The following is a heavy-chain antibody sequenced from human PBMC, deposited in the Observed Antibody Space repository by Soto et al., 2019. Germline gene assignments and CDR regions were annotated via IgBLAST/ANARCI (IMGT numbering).Heavy chain of an antibody. CDR3: AKDLGQGGGSVFGN. D-gene: IGHD2-15*01. V-gene: IGHV3-23*01. CDR1: GFTFGSYA. CDR2: ISGRGDNT. Sequence: EVQLLESGGGLVQPGESLRLSCAASGFTFGSYAMSWVRQAPGKGLDWVAAISGRGDNTYYTDSVKGRFTIYRDNSRNDLPLQMNCPRAEDTAVYFCAKDLGQGGGSVFGNCGRGLQVTVSS. J-gene: IGHJ4*02.